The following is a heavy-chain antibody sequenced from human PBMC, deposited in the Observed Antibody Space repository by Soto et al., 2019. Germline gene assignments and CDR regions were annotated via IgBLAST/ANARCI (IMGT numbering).Heavy chain of an antibody. J-gene: IGHJ4*02. CDR2: IYYGGST. CDR3: AIGFSYDSRGYPFDY. Sequence: TLSLTCTVSAGSIGSGGYYWSWIRQHPGKGLEWIGYIYYGGSTYYNPSLKSRVTISVDTSKNQFSLQLSSVTAADTAVYYCAIGFSYDSRGYPFDYWGQGTLVTVSS. CDR1: AGSIGSGGYY. V-gene: IGHV4-31*03. D-gene: IGHD3-22*01.